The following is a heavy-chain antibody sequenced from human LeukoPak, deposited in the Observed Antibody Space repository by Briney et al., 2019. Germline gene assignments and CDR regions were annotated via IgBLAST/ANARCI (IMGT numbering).Heavy chain of an antibody. J-gene: IGHJ4*02. CDR1: GGSISSSSYY. Sequence: SETLSLTCTVSGGSISSSSYYWGWIRQPPGKGLEWIGSIYYGGSTYYNPSLKSRVTISVDTSKNQFSLKLSSVTAADTAVYYCARHDLRYFDWHYWGQGTLVTVSS. D-gene: IGHD3-9*01. CDR3: ARHDLRYFDWHY. V-gene: IGHV4-39*01. CDR2: IYYGGST.